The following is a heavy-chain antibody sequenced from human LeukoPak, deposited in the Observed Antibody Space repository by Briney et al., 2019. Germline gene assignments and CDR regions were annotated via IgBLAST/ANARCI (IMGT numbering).Heavy chain of an antibody. CDR3: ARSLGSHNFDY. D-gene: IGHD3-10*01. CDR2: INGGSDNA. J-gene: IGHJ4*02. CDR1: GYTFTSYA. Sequence: ASVKVSCKASGYTFTSYAMHWVRQAPGQRLERMGWINGGSDNAKYLQKFQGRVTISRDTSASTAYMELSSLRSEDTAVYYCARSLGSHNFDYWGQGTLVTVSS. V-gene: IGHV1-3*01.